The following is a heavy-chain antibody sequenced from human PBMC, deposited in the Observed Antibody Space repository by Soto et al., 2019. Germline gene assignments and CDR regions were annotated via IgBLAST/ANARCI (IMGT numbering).Heavy chain of an antibody. CDR1: GASINSGGYY. D-gene: IGHD6-19*01. CDR2: IYNSENS. CDR3: ARGSRGVAVPSYFDD. Sequence: QVQLQESGPGLVQPSQTLSLYCSVSGASINSGGYYWTWIRQHPGKCLEWIGYIYNSENSCYKPFLKRRVTISVDTSKGQFSLKLTSVTASDAACYYCARGSRGVAVPSYFDDWGQGTLGTVSS. J-gene: IGHJ4*02. V-gene: IGHV4-31*03.